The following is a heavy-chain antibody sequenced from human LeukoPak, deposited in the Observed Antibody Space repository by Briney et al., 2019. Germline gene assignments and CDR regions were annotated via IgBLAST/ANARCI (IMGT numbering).Heavy chain of an antibody. CDR1: GFTVSSNE. CDR3: ARDQHIVVVPAAFNWFDP. V-gene: IGHV3-38-3*01. CDR2: ISGGST. Sequence: PGGSLRLSCAASGFTVSSNEMSWVRQAPGKGLEWVSSISGGSTYYADSVKGRFTISRDNSKNTLYLQMNSLRAEDTAVYYCARDQHIVVVPAAFNWFDPWGQGTLVTVSS. J-gene: IGHJ5*02. D-gene: IGHD2-2*01.